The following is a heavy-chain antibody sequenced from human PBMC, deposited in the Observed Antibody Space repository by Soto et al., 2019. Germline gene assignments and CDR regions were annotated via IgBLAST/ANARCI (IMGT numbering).Heavy chain of an antibody. Sequence: GGSRRRSCMASACTFSCYSVNWVRQAQGKGLEWVSYISSGSKTIYYADSVKGRFTVSRDNARNSQFLQMSGLRDEDTAVYYCTRGDILGTRSFDYWGQGTLVTV. CDR2: ISSGSKTI. J-gene: IGHJ4*02. CDR3: TRGDILGTRSFDY. CDR1: ACTFSCYS. V-gene: IGHV3-48*02. D-gene: IGHD3-9*01.